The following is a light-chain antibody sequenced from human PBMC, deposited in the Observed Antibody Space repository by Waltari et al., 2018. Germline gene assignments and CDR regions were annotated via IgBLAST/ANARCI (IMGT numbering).Light chain of an antibody. CDR1: DSDVGAYDF. CDR2: EVS. Sequence: QSALTQPASVSGSPGQSITIPSSATDSDVGAYDFVSWYQQHPGKAPHLIIYEVSNRPSGISNRFSASKSGNTASLTISGLQAEDEADYYCSSYTTSSAPGVFGTGTRVTVL. J-gene: IGLJ1*01. V-gene: IGLV2-14*01. CDR3: SSYTTSSAPGV.